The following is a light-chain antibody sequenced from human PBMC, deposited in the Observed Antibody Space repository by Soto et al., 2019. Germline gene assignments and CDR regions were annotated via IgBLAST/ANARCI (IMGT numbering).Light chain of an antibody. Sequence: DIPMTQSPSTLSASVGDRVTITCRASQYIHNYLAWYQQKPGEAPKLLSYEAANLESGVPSRFSGSGTGTEFTLTISSLQPDDFATYYCQQSNNYPWTFGQGTRVEI. CDR1: QYIHNY. V-gene: IGKV1-5*03. CDR3: QQSNNYPWT. CDR2: EAA. J-gene: IGKJ1*01.